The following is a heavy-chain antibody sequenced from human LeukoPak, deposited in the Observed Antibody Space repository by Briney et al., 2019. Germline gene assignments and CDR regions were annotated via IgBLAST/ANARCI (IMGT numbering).Heavy chain of an antibody. CDR3: ARDASTAIVVVPAAMVDY. CDR1: GYTFTGYY. CDR2: INPNSGGT. Sequence: ASVKVSCKASGYTFTGYYMHWVRQAPGQGLEWMGWINPNSGGTNYAQKSQGRVTMTRDTSISTAYMELSRLRSDDTAVYYCARDASTAIVVVPAAMVDYWGQGTLVTVSS. D-gene: IGHD2-2*01. J-gene: IGHJ4*02. V-gene: IGHV1-2*02.